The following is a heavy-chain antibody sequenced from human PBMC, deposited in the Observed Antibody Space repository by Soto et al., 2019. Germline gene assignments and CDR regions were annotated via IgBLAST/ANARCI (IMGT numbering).Heavy chain of an antibody. V-gene: IGHV4-4*02. J-gene: IGHJ6*02. CDR3: ARFLGNYCSSTSCYYYYGMDV. Sequence: SETLSLTCAVSGGSISSSNWWSWVRQPPGKGLEWIGEIYHSGSTNYNPSLKSRVTISVDKSKNQFSLKLSSVTAADTAVYYCARFLGNYCSSTSCYYYYGMDVWGQGTTVTVSS. CDR1: GGSISSSNW. D-gene: IGHD2-2*01. CDR2: IYHSGST.